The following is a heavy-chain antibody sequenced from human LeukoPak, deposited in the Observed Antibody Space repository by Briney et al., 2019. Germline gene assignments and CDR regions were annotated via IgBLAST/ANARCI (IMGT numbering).Heavy chain of an antibody. CDR2: ISSSGSTI. CDR1: GFTFSDYY. Sequence: GGSLRLSCAASGFTFSDYYMSWIRQAPGKGLEWVSYISSSGSTIYYADSVKGRFTISRDNAKSSLYLQMNSLRAEDTAVYYCARVRYSSSSFWFDPWGQGTLVTVSS. V-gene: IGHV3-11*01. CDR3: ARVRYSSSSFWFDP. D-gene: IGHD6-6*01. J-gene: IGHJ5*02.